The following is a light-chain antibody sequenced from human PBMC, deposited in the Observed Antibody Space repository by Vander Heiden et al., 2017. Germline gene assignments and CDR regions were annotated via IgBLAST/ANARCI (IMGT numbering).Light chain of an antibody. CDR3: QTWDTGIVI. Sequence: QLVVTQSPSASASLGASVKPTCILSSGHSNYAIAWHQQQPEKGPRYLMKVNSDGTHRKGAWIPVRFSGSSSGAERNPTSSTLQAEDEDDYDCQTWDTGIVIIGGGTKLTVL. J-gene: IGLJ2*01. CDR2: VNSDGTH. CDR1: SGHSNYA. V-gene: IGLV4-69*01.